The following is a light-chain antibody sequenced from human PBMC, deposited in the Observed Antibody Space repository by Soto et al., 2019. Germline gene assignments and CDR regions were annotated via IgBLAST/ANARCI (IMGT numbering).Light chain of an antibody. J-gene: IGKJ4*01. CDR3: QQLYGYPLT. CDR1: QSVSSY. CDR2: DAS. V-gene: IGKV3-11*01. Sequence: EFVLTQSPATLSLSPGERATLSCRASQSVSSYLAWYQQKPGQAPRLLIYDASNRATGIPARFSGGGSGTDFTLTINGLQPEDFATYWCQQLYGYPLTFGGGSKVEIK.